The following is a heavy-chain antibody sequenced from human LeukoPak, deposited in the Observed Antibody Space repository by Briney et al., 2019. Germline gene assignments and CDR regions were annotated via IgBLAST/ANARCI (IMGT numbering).Heavy chain of an antibody. V-gene: IGHV3-23*01. Sequence: QPGGSLRLSCAASGFAFSSYAMSWVRQAPGKGLEWVSSISAGGGGTYYADSVKGRFAISRDNSKNTLHLQMNSLRAEDTALYYCAKDEGYYPSSFDYWGQGTLVTVSS. CDR3: AKDEGYYPSSFDY. CDR1: GFAFSSYA. D-gene: IGHD1-26*01. CDR2: ISAGGGGT. J-gene: IGHJ4*02.